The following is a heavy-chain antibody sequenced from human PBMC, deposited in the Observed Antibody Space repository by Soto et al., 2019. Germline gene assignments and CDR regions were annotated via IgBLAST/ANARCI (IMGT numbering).Heavy chain of an antibody. CDR1: GGSCSWYY. V-gene: IGHV4-34*01. Sequence: ASATLSVTCGGEGGSCSWYYWSWIRQPPGKGLEWIGEINHSGSTNYNPSLKSRVTISVDTSKNQFSLKLSSVTAADTAVYYCARGSGYSYGYYFDYWGQGTLVTVSS. CDR2: INHSGST. J-gene: IGHJ4*02. D-gene: IGHD5-18*01. CDR3: ARGSGYSYGYYFDY.